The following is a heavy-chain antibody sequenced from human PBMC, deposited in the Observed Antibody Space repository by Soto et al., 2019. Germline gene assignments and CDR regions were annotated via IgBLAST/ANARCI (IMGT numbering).Heavy chain of an antibody. D-gene: IGHD1-26*01. CDR3: ATDSGSYYDVAY. CDR2: IIPIYSTS. CDR1: GGTLRNYA. V-gene: IGHV1-69*06. Sequence: QVQLVQSGAEVKKPGSSVKVSCKASGGTLRNYAISWVRQAPGQGLEWMGGIIPIYSTSNYAQKFQGRLTITADKSTSPAYMELSSLRSEDTAVYYCATDSGSYYDVAYWGQGTLVTVSS. J-gene: IGHJ4*02.